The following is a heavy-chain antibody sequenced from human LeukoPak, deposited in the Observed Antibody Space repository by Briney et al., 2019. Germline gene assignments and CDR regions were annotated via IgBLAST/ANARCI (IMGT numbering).Heavy chain of an antibody. Sequence: ESLKISCKGSGYSFTSYWIGWVRQMPGKGLEWMGIIYPGDSDTRYSPSFQGQVTISADKSISTAYLQWSSLKASDTAMYYCARTTIGYCSSTSCPDYYYYGMDVWGQGTTVTVSS. CDR1: GYSFTSYW. J-gene: IGHJ6*02. V-gene: IGHV5-51*01. CDR3: ARTTIGYCSSTSCPDYYYYGMDV. CDR2: IYPGDSDT. D-gene: IGHD2-2*01.